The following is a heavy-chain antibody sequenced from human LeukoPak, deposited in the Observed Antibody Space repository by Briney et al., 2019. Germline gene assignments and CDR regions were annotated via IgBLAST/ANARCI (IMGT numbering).Heavy chain of an antibody. CDR1: GGSFSSYY. CDR2: IYYSGST. Sequence: SETLSLTCAVYGGSFSSYYWGWIRQPPGKGLEWIGSIYYSGSTYYNPSLKSRVTISVDTSKNQFSLKLSSVTAADTAVYYCARGDYDILTGYPDQNWFDPWGQGTLVTVSS. D-gene: IGHD3-9*01. V-gene: IGHV4-39*07. J-gene: IGHJ5*02. CDR3: ARGDYDILTGYPDQNWFDP.